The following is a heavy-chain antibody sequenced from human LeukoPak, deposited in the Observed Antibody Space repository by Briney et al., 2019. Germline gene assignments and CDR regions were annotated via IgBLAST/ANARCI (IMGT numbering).Heavy chain of an antibody. D-gene: IGHD5-24*01. V-gene: IGHV3-21*01. J-gene: IGHJ4*02. CDR2: ISSSGTYI. CDR3: ARRDGYAFDY. Sequence: GGSLRLSCAASGFTFSRYSMNWVRQAPGKGLEWVSSISSSGTYIYYADSVKGRFTISRDNAKNSLYLQMNSLRAEDTAVYYCARRDGYAFDYWGQGTPVTVSS. CDR1: GFTFSRYS.